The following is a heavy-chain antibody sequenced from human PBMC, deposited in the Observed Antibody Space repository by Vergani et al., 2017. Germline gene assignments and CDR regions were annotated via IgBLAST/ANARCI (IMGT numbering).Heavy chain of an antibody. J-gene: IGHJ4*02. CDR3: ARDYILMVRGVIGY. D-gene: IGHD3-10*01. CDR2: INPNSGGT. CDR1: GYTFTGYY. Sequence: QVQLVQSWAEVQKPGASLKVSCKASGYTFTGYYMHWVRQAPGQGLEWMGWINPNSGGTNYAQKFQGRVTMSRDTSISTAYMALSRLRSVDTAVYYCARDYILMVRGVIGYWGQGTLVTVSS. V-gene: IGHV1-2*02.